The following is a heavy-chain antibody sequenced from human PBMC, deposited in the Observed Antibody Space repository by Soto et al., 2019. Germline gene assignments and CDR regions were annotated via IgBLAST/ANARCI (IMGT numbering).Heavy chain of an antibody. D-gene: IGHD1-7*01. J-gene: IGHJ6*02. CDR2: INHSGGAT. CDR1: GYTFTKYY. CDR3: VRGGAGTTSSHYYYGMDV. V-gene: IGHV1-46*01. Sequence: ASVKVSCKASGYTFTKYYMHWVRQVPGQGLEWMGIINHSGGATSYAQKFQGRVTMTRDTSTSTVYMELSSLRSEDTAVYYCVRGGAGTTSSHYYYGMDVWGQGTTVTVSS.